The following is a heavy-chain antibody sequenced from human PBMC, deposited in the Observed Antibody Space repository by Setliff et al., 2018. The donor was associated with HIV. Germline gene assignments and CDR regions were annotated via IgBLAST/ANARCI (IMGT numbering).Heavy chain of an antibody. V-gene: IGHV3-72*01. CDR1: GFTLSDYY. J-gene: IGHJ4*02. CDR2: TTNKANGYIT. Sequence: GGSLRLSCAASGFTLSDYYIDWVRQAPGKGLEWVGRTTNKANGYITEYGASVQGRFTISRDNSKDSLSLQMNNLKAEDTAVYYCVRAAAGLDIWSQGIRVTVSS. CDR3: VRAAAGLDI.